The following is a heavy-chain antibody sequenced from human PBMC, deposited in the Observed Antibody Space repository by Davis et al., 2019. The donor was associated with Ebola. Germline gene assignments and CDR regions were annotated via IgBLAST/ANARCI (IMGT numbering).Heavy chain of an antibody. V-gene: IGHV4-39*07. J-gene: IGHJ5*02. D-gene: IGHD2-2*01. CDR2: IYYSGST. CDR3: ARGGDIVVVPAAIWFDP. Sequence: PGGSLRLSCTVSGGSISSSSYYWGWIRQPPGKGLEWIGSIYYSGSTYYNPSLKSRVTISVDTSKNQFSLKLSSVTAADTAVYYCARGGDIVVVPAAIWFDPWGQGTLVTVSS. CDR1: GGSISSSSYY.